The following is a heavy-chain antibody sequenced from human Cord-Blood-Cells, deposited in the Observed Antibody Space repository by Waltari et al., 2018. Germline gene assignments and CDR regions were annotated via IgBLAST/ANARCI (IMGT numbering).Heavy chain of an antibody. CDR3: ARAAAAGFDY. Sequence: QVQLVESGGGVVQPGRSLRRSCAASGFTFSSYAIHWVRQAPGKGLEWVAVISYDGSNKYYADSVKGRFTISRDNSKNTLYLQMNSLRAEDTAVYYCARAAAAGFDYWGQGTLVTVSS. J-gene: IGHJ4*02. CDR2: ISYDGSNK. CDR1: GFTFSSYA. D-gene: IGHD6-13*01. V-gene: IGHV3-30*04.